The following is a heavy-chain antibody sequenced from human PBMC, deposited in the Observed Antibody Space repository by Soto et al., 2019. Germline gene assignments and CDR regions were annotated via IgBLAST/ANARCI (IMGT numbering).Heavy chain of an antibody. J-gene: IGHJ5*02. CDR3: VKYYYDSSGLNWFDP. CDR1: GVSISSDDFY. V-gene: IGHV4-31*03. D-gene: IGHD3-22*01. CDR2: MYHTGNT. Sequence: QVQLQESGPGLVKPSQTLSLTCTVSGVSISSDDFYCSWIRQHPGKGLEWIGYMYHTGNTYYNPSLSSRVTMSLDTSKNQFSLKLTSVTAADTAIYYCVKYYYDSSGLNWFDPWGQGTLVTVSS.